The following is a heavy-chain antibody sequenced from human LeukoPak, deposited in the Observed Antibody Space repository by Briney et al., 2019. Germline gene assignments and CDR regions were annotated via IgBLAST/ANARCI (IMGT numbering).Heavy chain of an antibody. CDR1: GFTFSSYA. Sequence: GGSLRLSCAASGFTFSSYAMSWVRQAPGKGLEWVSAISGSGGSTYYADSVKGRFTISRDNSKNTLYLQMNSLRAEDTAVYYCALIDIVVVPAAHFDYWGQGTLVTVSS. J-gene: IGHJ4*02. CDR2: ISGSGGST. CDR3: ALIDIVVVPAAHFDY. V-gene: IGHV3-23*01. D-gene: IGHD2-2*01.